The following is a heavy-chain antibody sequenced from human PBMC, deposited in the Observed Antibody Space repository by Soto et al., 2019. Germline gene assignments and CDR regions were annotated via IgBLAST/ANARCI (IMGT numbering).Heavy chain of an antibody. V-gene: IGHV4-39*01. J-gene: IGHJ5*02. D-gene: IGHD3-3*01. Sequence: ASETLSLTCTVSGGSISSTTDYWGWIRQPPGKGLEWIGSIYYTGITFYNPSLESRVTISVDASKNQFSLNLNSVTAADTAVFYCGRAIFGINWFDPWGQGTLVTVSS. CDR2: IYYTGIT. CDR1: GGSISSTTDY. CDR3: GRAIFGINWFDP.